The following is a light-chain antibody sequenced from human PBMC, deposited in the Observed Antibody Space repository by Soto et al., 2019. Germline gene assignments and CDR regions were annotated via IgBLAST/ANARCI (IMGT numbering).Light chain of an antibody. V-gene: IGKV3-20*01. Sequence: EIVLTQSPATLSLSPGERATLSCRASQSVSRYLAWYQQKPGQAPRLLFFGASIRDTGIPDRFSGSGSGTDFTLTINRLEPEDFAVYYCQQYGSSPGTFGQGTKV. CDR2: GAS. CDR1: QSVSRY. CDR3: QQYGSSPGT. J-gene: IGKJ1*01.